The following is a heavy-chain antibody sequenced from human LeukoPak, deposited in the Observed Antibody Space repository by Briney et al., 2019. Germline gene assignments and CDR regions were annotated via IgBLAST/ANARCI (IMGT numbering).Heavy chain of an antibody. CDR1: GGSFRGYY. CDR3: AREGGYGGNFDY. Sequence: PSETLSLTCAVYGGSFRGYYGSGIRQPPGKGLEWSGEINHSGSTNYNPPLKSRVTISVDTSKNQFSLKLSSVTAADTAVYYCAREGGYGGNFDYWGQGTLVTVSS. CDR2: INHSGST. D-gene: IGHD4-23*01. V-gene: IGHV4-34*01. J-gene: IGHJ4*02.